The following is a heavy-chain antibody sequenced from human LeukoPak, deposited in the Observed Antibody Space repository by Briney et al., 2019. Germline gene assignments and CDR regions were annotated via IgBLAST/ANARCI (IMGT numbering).Heavy chain of an antibody. Sequence: GGSLRLSCAASGFTFSSYAMSWVRQAPGKGLEWVSTISDTGGNTYHADSVKGRFTISRDNSKNTLYLQMNSLRAEDTAIYSCARRGYGAPYYFDYWGQGTLVTVSS. J-gene: IGHJ4*02. V-gene: IGHV3-23*01. CDR3: ARRGYGAPYYFDY. D-gene: IGHD5-12*01. CDR1: GFTFSSYA. CDR2: ISDTGGNT.